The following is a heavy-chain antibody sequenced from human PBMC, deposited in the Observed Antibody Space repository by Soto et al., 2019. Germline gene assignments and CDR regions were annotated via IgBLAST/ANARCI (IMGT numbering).Heavy chain of an antibody. CDR3: ARTFSMTTVTFLFDY. D-gene: IGHD4-17*01. CDR2: IIPIFGTA. J-gene: IGHJ4*02. CDR1: GGTFSSYA. V-gene: IGHV1-69*13. Sequence: SVKVPCKASGGTFSSYAISWVRQAPGQGLEWMGGIIPIFGTANYAQKFQGRVTITADESTSTACMELSSLRSEDTAVYYCARTFSMTTVTFLFDYWGQGTLVTVSS.